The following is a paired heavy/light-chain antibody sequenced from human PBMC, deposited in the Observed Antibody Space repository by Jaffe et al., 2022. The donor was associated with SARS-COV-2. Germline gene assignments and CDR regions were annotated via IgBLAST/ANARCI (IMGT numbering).Heavy chain of an antibody. CDR2: ISYDGSNK. J-gene: IGHJ6*02. CDR3: ARVSIHPPQAAIAAAGSYYYYYGMDV. D-gene: IGHD6-13*01. Sequence: QVQLVESGGGVVQPGRSLRLSCAASGFTFSSYAMHWVRQAPGKGLEWVAVISYDGSNKYYADSVKGRFTISRDNSKNTLYLQMNSLRAEDTAVYYCARVSIHPPQAAIAAAGSYYYYYGMDVWGQGTTVTVSS. CDR1: GFTFSSYA. V-gene: IGHV3-30-3*01.
Light chain of an antibody. Sequence: DIVMTQSPLSLPVTPGEPASISCRSSQSLLHSNGYNYLDWYLQKPGQSPQLLIYLGSNRASGVPDRFSGSGSGTDFTLKISRVEAEDVGVYYCMQALQTPSGLTFGGGTKVEIK. CDR2: LGS. CDR3: MQALQTPSGLT. J-gene: IGKJ4*01. CDR1: QSLLHSNGYNY. V-gene: IGKV2-28*01.